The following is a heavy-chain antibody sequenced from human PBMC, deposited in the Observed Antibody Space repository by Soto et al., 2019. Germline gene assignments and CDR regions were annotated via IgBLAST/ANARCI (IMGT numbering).Heavy chain of an antibody. CDR1: GDSFTSFW. CDR3: ARQDPLDSGAWYY. CDR2: IYPGDSEI. Sequence: GESLKISCKVSGDSFTSFWIGWVRQMPGKGLEWLGIIYPGDSEIRYSPSFQGQVTISADKSISTAYLQWSSLKASDTAIYYCARQDPLDSGAWYYWGQGNLGTVS. J-gene: IGHJ4*02. D-gene: IGHD2-15*01. V-gene: IGHV5-51*01.